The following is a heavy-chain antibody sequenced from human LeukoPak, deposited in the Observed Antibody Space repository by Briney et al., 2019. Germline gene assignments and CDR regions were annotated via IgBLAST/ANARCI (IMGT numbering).Heavy chain of an antibody. CDR1: GYTYINYD. CDR2: MKPSSGNT. Sequence: ASVKVSCKASGYTYINYDINWVRQAAGQGPEWMGWMKPSSGNTGYAQKFQGRVTMTRNTSINTAYMELSSLTSEGTAIYYCAASVQGAFDIWGQGTMVTVSS. CDR3: AASVQGAFDI. J-gene: IGHJ3*02. V-gene: IGHV1-8*01. D-gene: IGHD1-1*01.